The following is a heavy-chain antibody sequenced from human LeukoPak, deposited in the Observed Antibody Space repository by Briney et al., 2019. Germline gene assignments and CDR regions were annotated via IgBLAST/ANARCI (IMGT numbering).Heavy chain of an antibody. Sequence: GGSLRLSCAASGFTFSSYAMSWVRQAPWKGLEWVSGISGSGGSTYYADSVKGRFTISRDNSKNTLYLQMNYVRVEDTAIYYCADFGSGSYIFDYWGQGTLVTVSS. V-gene: IGHV3-23*01. J-gene: IGHJ4*02. D-gene: IGHD3-10*01. CDR3: ADFGSGSYIFDY. CDR2: ISGSGGST. CDR1: GFTFSSYA.